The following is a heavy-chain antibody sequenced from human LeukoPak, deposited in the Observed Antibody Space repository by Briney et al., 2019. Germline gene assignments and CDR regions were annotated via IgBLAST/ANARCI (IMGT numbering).Heavy chain of an antibody. D-gene: IGHD3-22*01. CDR2: INHAGST. V-gene: IGHV4-34*01. CDR3: ARQPYYPAVLDY. J-gene: IGHJ4*02. CDR1: GGSFSGYY. Sequence: PSETLSLTCAVCGGSFSGYYWSWIRQPPGKGLEWIGEINHAGSTNYNPSVKSRVSISVDTPKNQFSLKLSSVTAADTAVYFCARQPYYPAVLDYWGQGTLVTVSS.